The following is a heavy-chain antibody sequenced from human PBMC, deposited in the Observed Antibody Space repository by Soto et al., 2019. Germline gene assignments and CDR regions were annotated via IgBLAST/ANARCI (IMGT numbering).Heavy chain of an antibody. CDR3: ARGRSRAQLYTICGGVDRIGLDY. D-gene: IGHD3-3*01. J-gene: IGHJ4*02. CDR1: GFTFSSYD. V-gene: IGHV3-13*05. CDR2: IGTAGDP. Sequence: GGSLRLSCAASGFTFSSYDMHWVRQATGKGLEWVSAIGTAGDPYYPGSVKGRFTISRENAKNALYLQMNSLRAGDTAVYYCARGRSRAQLYTICGGVDRIGLDYWGQGTLVTVSS.